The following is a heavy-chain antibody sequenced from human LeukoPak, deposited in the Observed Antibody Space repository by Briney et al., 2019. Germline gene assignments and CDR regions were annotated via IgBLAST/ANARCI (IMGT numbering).Heavy chain of an antibody. CDR1: GFTFSSYW. CDR2: IKQDGSEK. J-gene: IGHJ4*02. V-gene: IGHV3-7*01. Sequence: PGGSLRLSCAASGFTFSSYWMSWVRQAPGKGLEWVANIKQDGSEKYYVDSVKGRFTISRDNAKNSLYLQMNSLRAEDTAVYYCAGDDYSNYVGILDYWGQGTLVTVSS. D-gene: IGHD4-11*01. CDR3: AGDDYSNYVGILDY.